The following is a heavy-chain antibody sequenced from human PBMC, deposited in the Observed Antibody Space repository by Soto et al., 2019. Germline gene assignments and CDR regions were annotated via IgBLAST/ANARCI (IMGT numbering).Heavy chain of an antibody. CDR1: GIRLSESY. V-gene: IGHV3-11*05. CDR2: IGDSYR. CDR3: ARRRVFWEVSAFDD. Sequence: QVQLVESGGGLVKPGGTLRLSCAGSGIRLSESYINWIRLTPEKGLAWISYIGDSYRHYAAPVRGRFTIPRDNVQNSVSLEMTNLRIDDTAIYYCARRRVFWEVSAFDDWGPGMLVMVSS. J-gene: IGHJ3*01. D-gene: IGHD1-26*01.